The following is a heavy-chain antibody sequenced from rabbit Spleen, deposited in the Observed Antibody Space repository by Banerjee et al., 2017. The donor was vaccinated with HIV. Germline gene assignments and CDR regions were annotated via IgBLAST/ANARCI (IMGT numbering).Heavy chain of an antibody. CDR1: RFSFSSSDF. CDR3: ARNYVNTFDP. Sequence: QEQLVESGGGLVKPEESLTLTCTASRFSFSSSDFICWVRQAPGKGLEWIACIDTNDGDTDYANWPKGRFTISKTSSTTVTLQMTSLTAADTATYFCARNYVNTFDPWGQGTLVTVS. V-gene: IGHV1S45*01. D-gene: IGHD1-1*01. CDR2: IDTNDGDT. J-gene: IGHJ2*01.